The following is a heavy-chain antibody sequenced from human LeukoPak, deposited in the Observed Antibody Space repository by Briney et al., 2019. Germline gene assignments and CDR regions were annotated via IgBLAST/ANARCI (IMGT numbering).Heavy chain of an antibody. J-gene: IGHJ4*02. CDR1: GGSISSYY. CDR3: ARQGLSDDGFDY. V-gene: IGHV4-59*08. D-gene: IGHD1-1*01. Sequence: PSETLSLTCTVSGGSISSYYWSWIRQPPGKGLEWIGYIYYSGSTNYNPSLKSRVTISVDTSKNQFSLKLSSVTAADTAVYYCARQGLSDDGFDYWGQGTLVTVSS. CDR2: IYYSGST.